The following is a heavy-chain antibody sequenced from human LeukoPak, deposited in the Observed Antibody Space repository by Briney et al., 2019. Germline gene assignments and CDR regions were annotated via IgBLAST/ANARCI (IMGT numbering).Heavy chain of an antibody. CDR1: GFTFSSFA. Sequence: PGGSLRLSCAVSGFTFSSFAMSWVRQAPGKGLEWVSAISGSGGNTYNADSVKGRFTISRDNSKNTLYLQMNSLRVEDTAVYYCAKGGRCSGGSCYYLHDYWGQGTPVTVSP. D-gene: IGHD2-15*01. CDR3: AKGGRCSGGSCYYLHDY. CDR2: ISGSGGNT. J-gene: IGHJ4*02. V-gene: IGHV3-23*01.